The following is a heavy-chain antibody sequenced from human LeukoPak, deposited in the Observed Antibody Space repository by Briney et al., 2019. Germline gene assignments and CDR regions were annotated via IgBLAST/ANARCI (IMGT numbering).Heavy chain of an antibody. V-gene: IGHV1-69*05. D-gene: IGHD6-13*01. CDR1: GGTFSSYA. CDR3: ASRSSSWYPFGY. Sequence: SVKVSCKASGGTFSSYAISWVRQAPGQGLEWMGGIIPIFGTANYAQKFQGRVTITTDESTSTAYMELSSLRSEDTAVYYCASRSSSWYPFGYWGQGTLVTVSS. CDR2: IIPIFGTA. J-gene: IGHJ4*02.